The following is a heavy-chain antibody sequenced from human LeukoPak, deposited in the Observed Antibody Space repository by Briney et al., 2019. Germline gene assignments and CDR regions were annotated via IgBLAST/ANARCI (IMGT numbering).Heavy chain of an antibody. Sequence: PGGSLKLSCAASGFTFSGYGMHWVRQAPGKGLEWVAVISYDGSNKYYADSVKGRFTISRDNSKNTLHPQMNSLRAEDTAVYYCAKDLLRWPHTLFDYWGQGTLVTVSS. CDR1: GFTFSGYG. D-gene: IGHD4-23*01. CDR2: ISYDGSNK. CDR3: AKDLLRWPHTLFDY. J-gene: IGHJ4*02. V-gene: IGHV3-30*18.